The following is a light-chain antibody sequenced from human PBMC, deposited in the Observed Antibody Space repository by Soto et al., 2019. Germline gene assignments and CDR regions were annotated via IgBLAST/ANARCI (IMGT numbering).Light chain of an antibody. V-gene: IGKV3-11*01. J-gene: IGKJ5*01. CDR2: DAS. Sequence: SVLTQSPATLSFSPCEIATLSCRSSQSVSSYLAWYQQKPGQAPRLLIYDASNRATGIPARFSGSGSGTDFTLTISSLEPEDFAVYYCQQRSNWPPITFGQGTRLEIK. CDR1: QSVSSY. CDR3: QQRSNWPPIT.